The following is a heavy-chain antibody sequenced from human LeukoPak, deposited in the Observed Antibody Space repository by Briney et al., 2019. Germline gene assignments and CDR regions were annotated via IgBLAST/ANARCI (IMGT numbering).Heavy chain of an antibody. CDR3: ARAGYCSSTSCYGDYYYYMDV. Sequence: KPSETLSLTCAVYGGSFSGYYWSWIRQPPGKGLEWIGYIYYSGSTNYNPSLKSRVTISVDTSKNQFSLKLSSVTAADTAVYYCARAGYCSSTSCYGDYYYYMDVWGKGTTVTVSS. J-gene: IGHJ6*03. D-gene: IGHD2-2*01. CDR1: GGSFSGYY. CDR2: IYYSGST. V-gene: IGHV4-59*01.